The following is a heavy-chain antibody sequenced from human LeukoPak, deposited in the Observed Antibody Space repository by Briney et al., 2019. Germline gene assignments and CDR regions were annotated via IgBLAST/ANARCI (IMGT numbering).Heavy chain of an antibody. D-gene: IGHD6-13*01. CDR3: ARDYSRLYSSSWYGIGY. CDR2: INPSGGST. Sequence: ASVKVSCKASEYTFTSYYMHWVRQAPGQGLEWMGIINPSGGSTSYAQKFQGRVTMTRDMSTSTVYMELSSLRSEDTAVYYCARDYSRLYSSSWYGIGYWGQGTLVTVSS. V-gene: IGHV1-46*01. CDR1: EYTFTSYY. J-gene: IGHJ4*02.